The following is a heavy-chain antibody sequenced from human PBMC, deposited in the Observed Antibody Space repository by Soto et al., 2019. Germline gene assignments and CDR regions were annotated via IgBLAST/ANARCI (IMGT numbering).Heavy chain of an antibody. J-gene: IGHJ4*02. Sequence: QVQLVESGGGSVKPGGSLRLSCAASGFTFSDYYMAWIRQAPGKGLEWVSYVSSRSITTNYADSVKGRFTISRDDARNSLYLQMNSLTAEDTAVYYCVRDNGGTFDCWGQGTLVTVSS. CDR2: VSSRSITT. CDR3: VRDNGGTFDC. D-gene: IGHD2-8*01. CDR1: GFTFSDYY. V-gene: IGHV3-11*05.